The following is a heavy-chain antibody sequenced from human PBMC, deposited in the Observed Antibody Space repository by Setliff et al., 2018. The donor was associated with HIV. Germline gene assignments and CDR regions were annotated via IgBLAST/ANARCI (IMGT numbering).Heavy chain of an antibody. CDR3: ARVSYTGSSYIDY. Sequence: SETLSLTCTVSGASISGYYWSWIRQTPGKGLEWIGSIHGDGTTNHNPSLKSRVTISLDTPRNHFSLNLHSVTAADTAVYYCARVSYTGSSYIDYWGQGTLVTVSS. J-gene: IGHJ4*02. CDR1: GASISGYY. D-gene: IGHD6-6*01. V-gene: IGHV4-4*08. CDR2: IHGDGTT.